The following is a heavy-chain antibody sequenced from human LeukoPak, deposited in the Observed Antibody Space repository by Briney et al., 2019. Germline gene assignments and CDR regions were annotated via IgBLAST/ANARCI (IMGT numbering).Heavy chain of an antibody. Sequence: GGSLRLSCAASGFTFSNAWMSWVRQAPGKGLEWVGRIKSKTDGGTTDYAAPVKGRFTISRDDSKNTLYLQMNSLKTEDTAVYYCTIETYYYDSSGYYYVDYWGQGTLVTVSS. D-gene: IGHD3-22*01. J-gene: IGHJ4*02. CDR2: IKSKTDGGTT. V-gene: IGHV3-15*01. CDR1: GFTFSNAW. CDR3: TIETYYYDSSGYYYVDY.